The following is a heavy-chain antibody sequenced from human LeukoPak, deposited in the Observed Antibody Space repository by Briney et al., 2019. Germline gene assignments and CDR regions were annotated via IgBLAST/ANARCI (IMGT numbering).Heavy chain of an antibody. J-gene: IGHJ4*02. CDR2: IYYSGST. Sequence: SETLSLTCTVSGGSISSYYWSWIRQPPGKGLEWIGYIYYSGSTNYNPSLKNRVNISVDTSKNQFSLKLSSVTAADTAVYYCARGTTIAATDWGQGTLVTVSS. V-gene: IGHV4-59*01. CDR3: ARGTTIAATD. D-gene: IGHD6-13*01. CDR1: GGSISSYY.